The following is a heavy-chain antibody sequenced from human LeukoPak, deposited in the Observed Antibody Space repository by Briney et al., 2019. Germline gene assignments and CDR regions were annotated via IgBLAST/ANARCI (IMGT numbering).Heavy chain of an antibody. J-gene: IGHJ4*02. V-gene: IGHV4-4*07. Sequence: SETLSLTCTGSGGSISGYYWSWIRQPAGKGLEWVGRIYTSGSTNYNPSRKSRVTMAVDTSNNQFSLKLSSMTGAGTAVFYWARVRGYGDYSYYFDYWGQGTLVTVPS. CDR1: GGSISGYY. D-gene: IGHD4-17*01. CDR3: ARVRGYGDYSYYFDY. CDR2: IYTSGST.